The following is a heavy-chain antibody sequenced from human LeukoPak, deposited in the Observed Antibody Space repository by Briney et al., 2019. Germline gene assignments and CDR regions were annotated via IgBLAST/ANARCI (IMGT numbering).Heavy chain of an antibody. V-gene: IGHV3-30*03. J-gene: IGHJ4*02. D-gene: IGHD3-10*01. CDR1: GFPFSSYG. CDR2: LSYDGSNE. CDR3: AGSWFYRDYFEY. Sequence: PGRSLRLSCAASGFPFSSYGMRWVRQAPGKGLEWVAVLSYDGSNEYYADSVKGRFTISRDNSKNTLYLQMNSLRVEDTAVYYCAGSWFYRDYFEYWGQGTLVTVSS.